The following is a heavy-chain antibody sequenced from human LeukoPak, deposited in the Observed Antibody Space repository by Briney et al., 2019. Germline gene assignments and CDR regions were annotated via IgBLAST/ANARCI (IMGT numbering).Heavy chain of an antibody. J-gene: IGHJ6*03. CDR2: IYYSGST. CDR1: GGSISSSSYY. V-gene: IGHV4-39*01. CDR3: ARLHPHYYYYMDV. Sequence: SETLSLTCTVSGGSISSSSYYWGWIRQPPGKGLEWIGSIYYSGSTYYNPSLKSRVTISVDTSKNQFSLKLSSVTAADTAVYYCARLHPHYYYYMDVWGKGTTVPVSS.